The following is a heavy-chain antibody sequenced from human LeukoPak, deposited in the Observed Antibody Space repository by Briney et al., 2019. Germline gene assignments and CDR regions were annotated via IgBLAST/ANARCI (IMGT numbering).Heavy chain of an antibody. J-gene: IGHJ4*02. CDR1: GYTFTNYN. V-gene: IGHV1-8*02. CDR2: MNPNTGDT. Sequence: ASVKVSCKASGYTFTNYNINWARQATGQGLEWMGWMNPNTGDTSYAQKFQGRVITTRNISINTAYMELTSLRSEDTAVYYCARAYWYSSTGNYLDSWGQGTLVTVSS. D-gene: IGHD6-19*01. CDR3: ARAYWYSSTGNYLDS.